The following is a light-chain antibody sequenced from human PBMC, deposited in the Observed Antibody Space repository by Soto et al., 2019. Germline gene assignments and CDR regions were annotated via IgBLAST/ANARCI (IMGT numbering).Light chain of an antibody. V-gene: IGLV2-8*01. J-gene: IGLJ1*01. CDR3: SSYAWSNNND. CDR2: EVS. Sequence: QSALTQPPSASGSPGQSVTISCTGTSSDVGGYTYVSWYQQHPGKAPKLMIYEVSKRPSGVPDRFSGSKSGNMASLTVSGLQAADEADYHCSSYAWSNNNDFGSGTNATV. CDR1: SSDVGGYTY.